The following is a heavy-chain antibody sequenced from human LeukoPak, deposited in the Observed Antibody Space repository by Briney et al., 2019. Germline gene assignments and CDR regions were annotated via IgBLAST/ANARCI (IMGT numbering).Heavy chain of an antibody. Sequence: PGGSLRLSCAASGFTFSSYWMSWVRQAPGKGLEWVANIKQDGSEKYYVDSVKGRFTISRDNAKNSLYLQMNSLRAEDTAVYYCARDDYSKPMVYLQHWGQGTLVTVSS. J-gene: IGHJ1*01. CDR1: GFTFSSYW. CDR3: ARDDYSKPMVYLQH. V-gene: IGHV3-7*01. CDR2: IKQDGSEK. D-gene: IGHD4-11*01.